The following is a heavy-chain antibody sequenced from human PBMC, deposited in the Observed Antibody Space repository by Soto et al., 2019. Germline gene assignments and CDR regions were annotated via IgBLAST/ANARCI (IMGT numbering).Heavy chain of an antibody. CDR3: ARAGRNVGATPGEY. J-gene: IGHJ1*01. D-gene: IGHD1-26*01. CDR1: GYTFTSYY. V-gene: IGHV1-46*01. Sequence: QVQLVPSGAEVKKPGASVKVSCTASGYTFTSYYMHWVRQAPGQGLEWIGIINPSGGSTSYEQKCHGIDTMTRGTSASTDYMELSSLRTEDTAVYYCARAGRNVGATPGEYWGQGTLVTVSS. CDR2: INPSGGST.